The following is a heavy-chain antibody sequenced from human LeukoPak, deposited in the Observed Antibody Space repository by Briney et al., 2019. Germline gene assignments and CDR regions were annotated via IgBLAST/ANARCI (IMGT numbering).Heavy chain of an antibody. D-gene: IGHD2-2*01. CDR1: GVSITNDDYY. Sequence: SETLSLTCAVSGVSITNDDYYWSWIRQHPGKGLESVVYIYFSGSTYYNPTLKSRASVSVDTSKSQFSLRLTSVTAADTAVYYCARRAPFSNWFDPWGQGTLVIVSS. CDR2: IYFSGST. J-gene: IGHJ5*02. CDR3: ARRAPFSNWFDP. V-gene: IGHV4-31*11.